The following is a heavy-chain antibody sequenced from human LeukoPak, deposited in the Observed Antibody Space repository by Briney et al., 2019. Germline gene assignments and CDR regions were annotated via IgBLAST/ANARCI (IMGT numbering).Heavy chain of an antibody. CDR3: ARVGILYYYDSSGIFDY. CDR2: INPNSGGT. CDR1: GYTFTGYY. V-gene: IGHV1-2*02. J-gene: IGHJ4*02. D-gene: IGHD3-22*01. Sequence: ASVKVSCKASGYTFTGYYMHWVRQAPGQGLEWMGWINPNSGGTNYAQKFQGRVTMTRDTSISTGYMELSRLRSDDTAVYYCARVGILYYYDSSGIFDYWGQGTLVTVSS.